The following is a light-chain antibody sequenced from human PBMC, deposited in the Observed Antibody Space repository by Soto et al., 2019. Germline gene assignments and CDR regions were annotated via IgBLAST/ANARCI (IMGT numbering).Light chain of an antibody. CDR1: SSDVGGYNF. Sequence: QSALTQPPSASGSPGQSVTISCTGTSSDVGGYNFVSWYQQHPGKAPKLMIYEVSERPSGVPDRFSGSKSGNTASLTVSGLQAADEADSSCSSYAGRNIVVFGGGTKLTVL. V-gene: IGLV2-8*01. CDR2: EVS. J-gene: IGLJ2*01. CDR3: SSYAGRNIVV.